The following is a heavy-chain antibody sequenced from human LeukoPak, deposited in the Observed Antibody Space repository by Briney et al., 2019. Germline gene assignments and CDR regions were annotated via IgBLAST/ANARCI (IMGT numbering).Heavy chain of an antibody. J-gene: IGHJ6*03. CDR2: INHSGST. V-gene: IGHV4-34*01. CDR3: ARTPTSRKRVLGGAAAGTNYYYYYYMDV. D-gene: IGHD6-13*01. Sequence: SETLSLTCAVYGGSFSGYYWSWIRQPPGKVLEWIGEINHSGSTNYNPSLKSRVTISLDTSKNQFSLKLSSVTAADTAVYYCARTPTSRKRVLGGAAAGTNYYYYYYMDVWGKGTTVTISS. CDR1: GGSFSGYY.